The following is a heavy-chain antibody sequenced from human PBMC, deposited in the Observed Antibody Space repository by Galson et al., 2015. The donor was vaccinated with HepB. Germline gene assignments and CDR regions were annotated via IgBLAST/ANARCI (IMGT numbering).Heavy chain of an antibody. CDR3: AKDEIGCSSTSCHMGGLAFDI. V-gene: IGHV3-9*01. CDR1: GFTFDDYA. D-gene: IGHD2-2*02. J-gene: IGHJ3*02. Sequence: SLRLSCAASGFTFDDYAMHWVRQAPGKGLEWVSGISWNSGSIGYADSVKGRFTISRDNAKNSLYLQMNSLRAEDTALYYCAKDEIGCSSTSCHMGGLAFDIWGQGTMVTVSS. CDR2: ISWNSGSI.